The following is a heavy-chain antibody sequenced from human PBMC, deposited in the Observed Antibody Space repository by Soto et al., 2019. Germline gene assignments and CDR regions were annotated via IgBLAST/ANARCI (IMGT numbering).Heavy chain of an antibody. D-gene: IGHD3-3*01. CDR1: GGTFSSYA. CDR2: IIPIFGTA. J-gene: IGHJ6*02. V-gene: IGHV1-69*13. Sequence: SVKVSCKASGGTFSSYAISWVRQAPGEGLEWMGGIIPIFGTANYAQKFQGRVTITADESTSTAYMELSSLRSEDTAVYYCASARLWSGYCSGNYYYYGMDVWGQGTTVTV. CDR3: ASARLWSGYCSGNYYYYGMDV.